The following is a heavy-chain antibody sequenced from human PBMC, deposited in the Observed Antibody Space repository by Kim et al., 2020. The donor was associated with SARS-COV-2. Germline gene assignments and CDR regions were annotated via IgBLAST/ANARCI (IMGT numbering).Heavy chain of an antibody. CDR3: ARETYNSGWYLANWFDP. Sequence: GGSLRLSCAASGFSFNTYWMHWVRQAPGKGLVWVSRINGDESITNYADSVKGRFTISRDNARNTLYLQMNSLRAEDTAMYYCARETYNSGWYLANWFDPWGQGTLVTVSS. CDR2: INGDESIT. J-gene: IGHJ5*02. D-gene: IGHD6-19*01. CDR1: GFSFNTYW. V-gene: IGHV3-74*01.